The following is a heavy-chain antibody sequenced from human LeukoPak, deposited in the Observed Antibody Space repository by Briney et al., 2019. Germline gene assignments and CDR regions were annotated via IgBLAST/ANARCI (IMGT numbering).Heavy chain of an antibody. V-gene: IGHV4-39*01. CDR1: GGSISSSDFW. D-gene: IGHD2-8*02. Sequence: SETLSLTCSVSGGSISSSDFWWGWIRQPPGKGLEWITNFYYNGSPYYNPSLEGRVTISVDAAKNQFSLKLSSVTAADTAMYYCARRGQSTAWSFDYWGQGTLVTVSS. CDR3: ARRGQSTAWSFDY. J-gene: IGHJ4*02. CDR2: FYYNGSP.